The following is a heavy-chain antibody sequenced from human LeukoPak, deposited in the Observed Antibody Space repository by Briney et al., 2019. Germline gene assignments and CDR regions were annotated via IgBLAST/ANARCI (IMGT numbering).Heavy chain of an antibody. V-gene: IGHV3-48*02. D-gene: IGHD1-1*01. Sequence: GGSLRLSCAASGFTFSSYSMNWVRQAPGKGLEWVSYISSSSSTIYYADSVKGRFTISRDNAKNSLYLQMNSLRDEDTAVYYCAKIHTNHWNDAFDIWGQGTMVTVSS. CDR3: AKIHTNHWNDAFDI. CDR2: ISSSSSTI. CDR1: GFTFSSYS. J-gene: IGHJ3*02.